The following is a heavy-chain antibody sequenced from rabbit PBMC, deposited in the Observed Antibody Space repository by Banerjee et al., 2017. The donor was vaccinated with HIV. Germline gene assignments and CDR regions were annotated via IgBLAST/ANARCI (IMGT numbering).Heavy chain of an antibody. CDR3: VRALYADRPL. V-gene: IGHV1S40*01. CDR1: GFSFSSSYW. Sequence: QSLEESGGDLVKPGASLTLTCTASGFSFSSSYWICWVRQAPGKGLEWIGCIYAGSSGSTYYASWAKGRFTISKTSSTTVTLQMTSLTAADTATYFCVRALYADRPLWGPGTLVTVS. CDR2: IYAGSSGST. J-gene: IGHJ4*01. D-gene: IGHD4-2*01.